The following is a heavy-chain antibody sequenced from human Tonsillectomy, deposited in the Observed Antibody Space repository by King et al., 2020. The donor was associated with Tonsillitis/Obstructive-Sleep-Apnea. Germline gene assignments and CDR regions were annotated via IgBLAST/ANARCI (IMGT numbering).Heavy chain of an antibody. J-gene: IGHJ5*02. CDR1: GFRFSSYE. Sequence: VQLVESGGGLVQPGGSLRLSCAASGFRFSSYEMNWVRQAPGKGLEWVSYISSRGSTIYYADSVKGRFTISRDNAKNSLYLQMNSLRAEDTAVYYCARGESSSGINWFDPWGQGTLVTVSS. D-gene: IGHD6-13*01. CDR2: ISSRGSTI. V-gene: IGHV3-48*03. CDR3: ARGESSSGINWFDP.